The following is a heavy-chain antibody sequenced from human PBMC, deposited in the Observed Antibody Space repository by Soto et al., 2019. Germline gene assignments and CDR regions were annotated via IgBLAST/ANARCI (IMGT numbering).Heavy chain of an antibody. D-gene: IGHD6-13*01. Sequence: QLQLQESGPGLVKPSETLSLTCAVSGGSISSSTYYWGWIRQPPGKGLEWIGSINYSGSTYYNPSLNSRVTISVDTSKNQFSLKLSSVTAADTAVYYCARHGSGQQLVGWGQGTLVTVSS. V-gene: IGHV4-39*01. CDR3: ARHGSGQQLVG. CDR1: GGSISSSTYY. J-gene: IGHJ4*02. CDR2: INYSGST.